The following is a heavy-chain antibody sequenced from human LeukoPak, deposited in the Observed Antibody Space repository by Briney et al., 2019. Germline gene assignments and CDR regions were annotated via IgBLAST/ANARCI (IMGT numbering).Heavy chain of an antibody. V-gene: IGHV1-46*01. CDR1: GYTFTSYY. D-gene: IGHD4-23*01. Sequence: ASVKVSCKASGYTFTSYYMHWVRQAPGQGLEWMGIINPSGGSTSYAQKFQGRVTMTRDTSTSTVYMELSSLGSEDTAVYYCARAFYGGYWYFDLWGRGTLVTVSS. J-gene: IGHJ2*01. CDR2: INPSGGST. CDR3: ARAFYGGYWYFDL.